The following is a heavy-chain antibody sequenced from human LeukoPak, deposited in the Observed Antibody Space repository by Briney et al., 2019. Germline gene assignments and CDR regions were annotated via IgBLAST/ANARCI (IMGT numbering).Heavy chain of an antibody. CDR3: ARHFDCSNGACKDY. J-gene: IGHJ4*02. D-gene: IGHD2-8*01. CDR2: MSSSGRT. V-gene: IGHV4-39*01. CDR1: GDSMSSTTYF. Sequence: PSETLSLTCTVSGDSMSSTTYFWGWIRQPPGKGLEWIGGMSSSGRTFYNPSLKSRVTISIDTSKNQFSLWLTSVTAADTAVYYCARHFDCSNGACKDYWGQGTLVTVSP.